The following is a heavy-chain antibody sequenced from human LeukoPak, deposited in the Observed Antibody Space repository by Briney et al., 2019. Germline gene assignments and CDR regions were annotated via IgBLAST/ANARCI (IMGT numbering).Heavy chain of an antibody. CDR2: INPNSGGT. D-gene: IGHD3-9*01. CDR3: ARSPDILTGENFDY. CDR1: VYTFTGYY. Sequence: EASVKVSCKASVYTFTGYYMHWVRQAPGQGLEWMGWINPNSGGTNYAQKFQGRVTMTRDTSISTAYMELSRLRSDDTAVNYCARSPDILTGENFDYWGQGTLVTVSS. V-gene: IGHV1-2*02. J-gene: IGHJ4*02.